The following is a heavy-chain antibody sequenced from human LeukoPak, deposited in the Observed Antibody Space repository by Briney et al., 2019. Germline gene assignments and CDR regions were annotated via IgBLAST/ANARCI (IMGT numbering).Heavy chain of an antibody. Sequence: GGSLRLSCAASGFNFTYAMNWVRQTPGKGLGWVSGISGSGVSTYYADSVKGRFTISRDNFRNTLYMQMNSLRAEDTAVYYCAKGARGSTVTTVDYWGQGTLVSVSS. CDR2: ISGSGVST. D-gene: IGHD4-17*01. CDR3: AKGARGSTVTTVDY. V-gene: IGHV3-23*01. J-gene: IGHJ4*02. CDR1: GFNFTYA.